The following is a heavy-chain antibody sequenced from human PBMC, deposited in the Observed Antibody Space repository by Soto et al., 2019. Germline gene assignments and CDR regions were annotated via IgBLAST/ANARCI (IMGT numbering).Heavy chain of an antibody. CDR3: AKNTDQYYGMDV. D-gene: IGHD5-18*01. CDR2: IHRSGST. Sequence: SDTCVVANGYSVGNDWWRLVHQSPGKGLEWIGEIHRSGSTNYNPSLKSRVTISADNSKNQFSLNLISVTAADTAVYYCAKNTDQYYGMDVWGQGTTVTVSS. J-gene: IGHJ6*02. CDR1: NGYSVGNDW. V-gene: IGHV4-4*02.